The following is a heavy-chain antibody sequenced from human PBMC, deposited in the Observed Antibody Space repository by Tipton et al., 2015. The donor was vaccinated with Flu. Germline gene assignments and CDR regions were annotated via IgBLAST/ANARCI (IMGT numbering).Heavy chain of an antibody. CDR3: AREGGNFGSENYLTFDS. CDR2: IYNSEYT. J-gene: IGHJ4*02. V-gene: IGHV4-59*12. D-gene: IGHD3-16*01. CDR1: GGSIGGYY. Sequence: LRLSCTVSGGSIGGYYWNWIRQPPGKGLEWIGYIYNSEYTKYSPSLKSRVTISVDTSKKQFSLQLRSVTAADTAVYYCAREGGNFGSENYLTFDSWGQGTLVTVSS.